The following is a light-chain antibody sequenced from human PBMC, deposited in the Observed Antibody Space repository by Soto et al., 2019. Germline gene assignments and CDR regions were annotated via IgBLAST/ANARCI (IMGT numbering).Light chain of an antibody. CDR2: KAS. Sequence: DIRMTQSPSTLSASLGDRVTITCRASQSISSWLAWYQQKPGKAPKLLIYKASSLESGVPSRFSGSGSGTEFTLTISSLQPDDFATYYCQQYNSYWTFGQGTKVDI. CDR1: QSISSW. CDR3: QQYNSYWT. J-gene: IGKJ1*01. V-gene: IGKV1-5*03.